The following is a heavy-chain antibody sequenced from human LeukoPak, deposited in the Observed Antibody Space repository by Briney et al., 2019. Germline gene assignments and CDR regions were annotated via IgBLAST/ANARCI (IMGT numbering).Heavy chain of an antibody. CDR3: ARPLRYFDWSDAFDI. CDR2: IYSGGGT. CDR1: GFTVSSNY. J-gene: IGHJ3*02. Sequence: GGSLRLSCAASGFTVSSNYMSWVRQAPGKGLEWVSVIYSGGGTYYADSVKGRFTISRDNSKNTLYLQMNSLRAEDTAVYYCARPLRYFDWSDAFDIWGQGTMVTVSS. V-gene: IGHV3-53*01. D-gene: IGHD3-9*01.